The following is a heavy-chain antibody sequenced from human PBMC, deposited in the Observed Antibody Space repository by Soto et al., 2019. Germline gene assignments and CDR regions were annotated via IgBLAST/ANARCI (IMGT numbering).Heavy chain of an antibody. V-gene: IGHV5-51*01. D-gene: IGHD5-12*01. Sequence: GESLKISCKGSGYTFTNSWLGWVRQMPGKGLEWMGIIFPSDSDTRYSPSFQGQVTMPADKSISTAYLQWSSLKASDTAMYYCARHGYSGFDWPFDYWGQGTLVTVSS. CDR3: ARHGYSGFDWPFDY. CDR1: GYTFTNSW. J-gene: IGHJ4*02. CDR2: IFPSDSDT.